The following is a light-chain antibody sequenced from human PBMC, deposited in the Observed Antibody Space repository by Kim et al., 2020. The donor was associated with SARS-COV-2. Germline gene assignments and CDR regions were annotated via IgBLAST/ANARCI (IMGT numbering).Light chain of an antibody. J-gene: IGKJ2*01. CDR3: QHYNSYPYT. V-gene: IGKV1-5*03. CDR1: QNIGTY. CDR2: QAS. Sequence: ASVGDRVTISCRASQNIGTYLAWYQHKPGKAPTLLVYQASSLEGGVPSRFSGSGSETEFILTINSLQPDDFATYYCQHYNSYPYTFDQGTKLEI.